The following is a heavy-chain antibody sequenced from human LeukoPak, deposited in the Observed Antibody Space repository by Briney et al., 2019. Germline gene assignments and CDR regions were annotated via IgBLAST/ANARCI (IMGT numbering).Heavy chain of an antibody. CDR3: AREKRYFDWLLSYYFDY. CDR2: IYYSGST. J-gene: IGHJ4*02. Sequence: PSETLSLTCTVSGGSISSYYWSWIRQPPGKGLEWIGYIYYSGSTNYNPSLKSRVTISVDTSKNQFSLKLSSVTAADTAVYYCAREKRYFDWLLSYYFDYWGQGTLVTVSS. D-gene: IGHD3-9*01. CDR1: GGSISSYY. V-gene: IGHV4-59*12.